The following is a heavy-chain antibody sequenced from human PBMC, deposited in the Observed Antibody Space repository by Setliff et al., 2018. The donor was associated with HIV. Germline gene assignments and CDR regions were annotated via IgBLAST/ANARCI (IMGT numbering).Heavy chain of an antibody. D-gene: IGHD1-1*01. V-gene: IGHV1-2*02. J-gene: IGHJ4*02. CDR1: GYTFTDYF. CDR3: ARQLSNSFDY. CDR2: TSPDNGNT. Sequence: ASVKVSCKSSGYTFTDYFIHCVRQAPGQGLEWMGWTSPDNGNTRISQRFRGSVTMTRDRSINTAYMELSGLTSDDTAVYYFARQLSNSFDYWGQGARVTVSS.